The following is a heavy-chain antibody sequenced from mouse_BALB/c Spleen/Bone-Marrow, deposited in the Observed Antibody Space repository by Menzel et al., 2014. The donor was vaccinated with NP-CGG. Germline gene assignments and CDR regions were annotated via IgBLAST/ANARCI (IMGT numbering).Heavy chain of an antibody. CDR1: GFSLTSYG. CDR2: ICSGRST. CDR3: ARNEHSGFAY. Sequence: VQGVESGPGLVQPSQSLSITCTVSGFSLTSYGVHWVRPSPGKGLEWLGVICSGRSTDCNAAFISRLSISKDNSKSQVFFKMNSLQANDTAIYYCARNEHSGFAYWGQGTLVTVSA. D-gene: IGHD3-1*01. V-gene: IGHV2-2*02. J-gene: IGHJ3*01.